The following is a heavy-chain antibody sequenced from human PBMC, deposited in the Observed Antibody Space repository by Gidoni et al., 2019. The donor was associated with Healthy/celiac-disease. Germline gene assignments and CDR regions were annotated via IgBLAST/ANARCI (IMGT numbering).Heavy chain of an antibody. CDR3: ARDGGEYSGYDLGSFDY. D-gene: IGHD5-12*01. J-gene: IGHJ4*02. Sequence: EVQLVESGGGLVQPGGSLRLPCAASGFTFSSYEMNWVRQAPGKGLEWVSYISSSGSTIYYADSVKGRFTISRDNAKNSLYLQMNSLRAEDTAVYYCARDGGEYSGYDLGSFDYWGQGTLVTVSS. CDR1: GFTFSSYE. CDR2: ISSSGSTI. V-gene: IGHV3-48*03.